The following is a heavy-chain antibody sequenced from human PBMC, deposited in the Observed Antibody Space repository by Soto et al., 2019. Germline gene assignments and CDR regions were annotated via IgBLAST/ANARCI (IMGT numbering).Heavy chain of an antibody. Sequence: PGGSLRLSCAASGFTFSSYGMHWVRQAPGKGLVCVSRINSDGSSTNYADSVKGRFTISRDNAKNTLYLQMNSLRAEDTAVYYCARGVQWVLDAFDIWGQGTMVTVSS. CDR1: GFTFSSYG. J-gene: IGHJ3*02. CDR3: ARGVQWVLDAFDI. V-gene: IGHV3-74*01. D-gene: IGHD1-26*01. CDR2: INSDGSST.